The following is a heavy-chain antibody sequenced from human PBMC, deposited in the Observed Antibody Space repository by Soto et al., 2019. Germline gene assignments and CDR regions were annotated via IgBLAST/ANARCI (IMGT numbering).Heavy chain of an antibody. Sequence: EVQLLESGGGLVQPGGSLRLSCAASGFTFSSYAMSWVRQAPGKGLEWVSAISGSGGSTYYADSVKGRFTISRDNSKNTLYLQMNSLRAEDTAVYYCAKDPHILAYCGGDCYEIWGQGTMVTVSS. D-gene: IGHD2-21*02. J-gene: IGHJ3*02. CDR1: GFTFSSYA. V-gene: IGHV3-23*01. CDR3: AKDPHILAYCGGDCYEI. CDR2: ISGSGGST.